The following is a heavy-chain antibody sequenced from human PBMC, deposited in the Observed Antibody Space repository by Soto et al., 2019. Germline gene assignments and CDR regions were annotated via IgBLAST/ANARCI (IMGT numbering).Heavy chain of an antibody. J-gene: IGHJ6*02. Sequence: ASVKVSCKASGGTFSSYTISWVRQAPGQGLEWMGWISAYNGNTNYAQKFQGRVTITRDTSASTAYMELSSLRSEDTAVYYCARTVGYYYGMDVWGQGTTVTVSS. CDR1: GGTFSSYT. CDR3: ARTVGYYYGMDV. V-gene: IGHV1-18*01. CDR2: ISAYNGNT. D-gene: IGHD4-17*01.